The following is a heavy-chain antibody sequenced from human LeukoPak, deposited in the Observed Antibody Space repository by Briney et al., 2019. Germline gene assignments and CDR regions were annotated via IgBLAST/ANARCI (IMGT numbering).Heavy chain of an antibody. CDR3: ARGQYYFDY. J-gene: IGHJ4*02. CDR1: GGSISTYY. V-gene: IGHV4-59*08. CDR2: ISYSGST. Sequence: PSETLSLTCTVSGGSISTYYWSWIRQPPGKGLEWIGYISYSGSTKYNPSLKSRVTISVDTSKNQFSLKLSSVTAAGTAVYYCARGQYYFDYWGQGTLVTVSS.